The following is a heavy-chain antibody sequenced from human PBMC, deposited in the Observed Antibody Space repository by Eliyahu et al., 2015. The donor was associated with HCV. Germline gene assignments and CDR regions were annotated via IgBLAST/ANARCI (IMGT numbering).Heavy chain of an antibody. V-gene: IGHV3-23*01. CDR1: GFTFSSXA. CDR2: ISGSGGST. J-gene: IGHJ6*02. D-gene: IGHD3-3*01. CDR3: AKDDFWSGYLYGMDV. Sequence: EVQLLESGGGLVQPGGSLRLSCXASGFTFSSXAMSWVXQVPGKGLEWVSAISGSGGSTYYADSVKGRFTISRDNSKNTLYLQMNSLRAEDTAVYYCAKDDFWSGYLYGMDVWGQGTTVTVPS.